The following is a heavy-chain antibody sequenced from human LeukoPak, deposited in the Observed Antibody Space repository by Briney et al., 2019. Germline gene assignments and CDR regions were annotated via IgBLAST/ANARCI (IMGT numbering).Heavy chain of an antibody. V-gene: IGHV4-38-2*01. CDR1: GYSISSGYY. Sequence: SETLSLTCAVSGYSISSGYYWGWIRRPPGKGLEWIGSIYHSGSTYYNPSLKSRVTISVDTSKNQFSLKLSSVTAADTAVYYCARARIAAAGTDYWGQGTLVSVSS. CDR2: IYHSGST. D-gene: IGHD6-13*01. J-gene: IGHJ4*02. CDR3: ARARIAAAGTDY.